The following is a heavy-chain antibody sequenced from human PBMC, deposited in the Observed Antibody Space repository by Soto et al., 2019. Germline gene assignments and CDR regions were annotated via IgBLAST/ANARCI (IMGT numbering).Heavy chain of an antibody. CDR3: GKGGGGDHGY. CDR1: GFIFTTSD. Sequence: EVQLVESEGGLVQPGGSLRLSCEASGFIFTTSDMSWVRQAPGKGLEWISSITITGDTTHYADSVKGRFTISRDNSRKTVYLQMNSLEVDDPAVIFWGKGGGGDHGYWGQGTLVAVSS. CDR2: ITITGDTT. V-gene: IGHV3-23*04. J-gene: IGHJ4*02. D-gene: IGHD2-21*02.